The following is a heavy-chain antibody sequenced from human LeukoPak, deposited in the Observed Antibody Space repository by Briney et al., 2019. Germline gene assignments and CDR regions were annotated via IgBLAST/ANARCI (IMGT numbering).Heavy chain of an antibody. D-gene: IGHD5-18*01. V-gene: IGHV3-30*02. CDR3: AKDQSRYSYGDTVFDY. J-gene: IGHJ4*02. CDR1: GFTFSSYG. Sequence: AGGSLRLSCAASGFTFSSYGMHWVRQAPGKGLEWVAFIRYDGSNKYYADSVKGRFTISRDNSKNTLYLQMNSLRAEDTAVYYCAKDQSRYSYGDTVFDYWGQGTLVTVSS. CDR2: IRYDGSNK.